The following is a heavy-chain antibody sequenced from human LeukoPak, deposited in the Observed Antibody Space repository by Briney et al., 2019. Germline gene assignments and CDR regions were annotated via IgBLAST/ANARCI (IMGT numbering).Heavy chain of an antibody. CDR2: ISGSGGST. CDR1: GFIFDTHG. V-gene: IGHV3-23*01. CDR3: AKGGSGCTNGVCYTGVGYFDY. D-gene: IGHD2-8*01. Sequence: GRSLRLSCAASGFIFDTHGMHWVRQAPGKGLEWVSAISGSGGSTYYADSVKGRSTISRDNSKNTLYLQMNSLRAEDTAVYYCAKGGSGCTNGVCYTGVGYFDYWGQGTLVTVSS. J-gene: IGHJ4*02.